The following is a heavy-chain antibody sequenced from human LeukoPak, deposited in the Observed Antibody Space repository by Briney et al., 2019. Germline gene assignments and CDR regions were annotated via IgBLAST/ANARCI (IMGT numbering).Heavy chain of an antibody. Sequence: ASVKVSCKASGVTFSSYAISWVRQAPGQGLEWMGGIIPIFGTANYAQKFQGRVTITADESTSTAYMELSSLRSEDTAVYYCARAPITIFGVVINRFDYWGQGTLVTVSS. V-gene: IGHV1-69*13. CDR3: ARAPITIFGVVINRFDY. D-gene: IGHD3-3*01. CDR2: IIPIFGTA. CDR1: GVTFSSYA. J-gene: IGHJ4*02.